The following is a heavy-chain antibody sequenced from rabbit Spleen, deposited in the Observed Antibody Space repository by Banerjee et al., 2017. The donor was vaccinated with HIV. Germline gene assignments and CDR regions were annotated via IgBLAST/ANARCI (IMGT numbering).Heavy chain of an antibody. CDR1: GFSFSYSDY. CDR2: IGAGVSYTT. J-gene: IGHJ6*01. V-gene: IGHV1S40*01. Sequence: QSLEESGGDLVKPGASLTLTCKASGFSFSYSDYMCWVRQPPGNGPEWIACIGAGVSYTTYYATWAKGRFTISKTSSTTVTLQMTSLTAADTATYFCARDSATSFSSYGMDLWGPGTLVTVS. D-gene: IGHD1-1*01. CDR3: ARDSATSFSSYGMDL.